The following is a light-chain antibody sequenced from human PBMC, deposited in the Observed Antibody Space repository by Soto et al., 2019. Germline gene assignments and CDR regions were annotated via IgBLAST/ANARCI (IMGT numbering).Light chain of an antibody. CDR1: QSISSW. V-gene: IGKV1-5*03. J-gene: IGKJ1*01. CDR3: QQYSRLWS. Sequence: DITMTQSPATVSASVGDRVTITCRASQSISSWVAWYQQKAGKAPKLLIYGASSLESGVPPRFSGDGSETDFTLTISSLPRDDLGTYYCQQYSRLWSFGHGTKV. CDR2: GAS.